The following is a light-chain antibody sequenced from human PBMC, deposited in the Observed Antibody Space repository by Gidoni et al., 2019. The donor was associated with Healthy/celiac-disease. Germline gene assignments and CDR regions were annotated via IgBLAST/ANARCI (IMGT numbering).Light chain of an antibody. Sequence: DIQMTHSPSSLAASVEDSVTITCRARLSISSYLNGYQQKPGKAPKLLIYAASSLQSGVPPRFSGRGSGTDFTLIISSLKSEDFATVYCQQSYSTPLVTFGGGTKVEIK. CDR2: AAS. V-gene: IGKV1-39*01. CDR3: QQSYSTPLVT. J-gene: IGKJ4*01. CDR1: LSISSY.